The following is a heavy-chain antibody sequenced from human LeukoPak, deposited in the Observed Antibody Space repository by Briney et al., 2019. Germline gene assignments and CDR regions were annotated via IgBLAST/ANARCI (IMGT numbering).Heavy chain of an antibody. D-gene: IGHD2-15*01. Sequence: SETLSLTCTVSGGSISSYHWSWIRQPAGKGLEWIGRICTSGSTNYNPSLKSRVTMSVDNSKNQFSLKLSSVTAADTAVYYCARGVCSGGSCYTYFDYWGQGTLVTVSS. J-gene: IGHJ4*02. CDR1: GGSISSYH. CDR3: ARGVCSGGSCYTYFDY. V-gene: IGHV4-4*07. CDR2: ICTSGST.